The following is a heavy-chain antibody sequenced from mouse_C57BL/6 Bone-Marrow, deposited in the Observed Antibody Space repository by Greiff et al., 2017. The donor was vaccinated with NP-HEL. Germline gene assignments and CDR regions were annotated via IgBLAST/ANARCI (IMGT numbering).Heavy chain of an antibody. D-gene: IGHD3-1*01. J-gene: IGHJ2*01. V-gene: IGHV1-76*01. Sequence: QVQLKQSGAELVRPGASVKLSCKASGYTFTDYYINWVKQRPGQGLEWIARIYPGSGNTYYNEKFKGKATLTAEKSSSTAYMQLSSLTSEDSAVYFCARQGAQLTLLDYWGQGTTLTVSS. CDR1: GYTFTDYY. CDR3: ARQGAQLTLLDY. CDR2: IYPGSGNT.